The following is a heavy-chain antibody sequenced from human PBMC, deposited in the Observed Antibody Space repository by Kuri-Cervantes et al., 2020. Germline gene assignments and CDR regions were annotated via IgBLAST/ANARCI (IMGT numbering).Heavy chain of an antibody. CDR3: ARAGGLRGYFDL. CDR2: ISGSGDKT. J-gene: IGHJ2*01. Sequence: GGSLRLSCAASGFTFSDYYMSWIRQAPGKGLEWVSSISGSGDKTYYADSVKGRFTISRDNAKNTMYLQMNSLRAEDTAVYYCARAGGLRGYFDLWGRGTLVTVSS. V-gene: IGHV3-11*04. D-gene: IGHD3-16*01. CDR1: GFTFSDYY.